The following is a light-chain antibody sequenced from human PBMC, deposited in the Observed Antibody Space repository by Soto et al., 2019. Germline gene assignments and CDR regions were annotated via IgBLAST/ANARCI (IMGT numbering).Light chain of an antibody. CDR1: QSVSSSY. J-gene: IGKJ2*01. Sequence: EIVLTQSPGTLSLSPGERATLSCRASQSVSSSYLAWYQQKPGQAPRLLIYGASSRATGIPERFSGSGSGTDFTLTISRLEPEDFAVYYCQQYGSSPMYTFGQRTKLEIK. CDR2: GAS. V-gene: IGKV3-20*01. CDR3: QQYGSSPMYT.